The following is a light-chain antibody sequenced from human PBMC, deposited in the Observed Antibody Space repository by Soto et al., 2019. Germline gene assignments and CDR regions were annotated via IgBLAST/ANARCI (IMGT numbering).Light chain of an antibody. J-gene: IGKJ4*01. V-gene: IGKV3-15*01. CDR2: GVS. CDR3: QQRSTWPLT. Sequence: ELVMTQSPATLSVSPGERATLSCRASQSVSSKLAWFQQKPGQAPSLLIYGVSTRAIGVPVRFSGSGSGTEFTLTINSLQSEDFAVYYCQQRSTWPLTFGGGTKVDIK. CDR1: QSVSSK.